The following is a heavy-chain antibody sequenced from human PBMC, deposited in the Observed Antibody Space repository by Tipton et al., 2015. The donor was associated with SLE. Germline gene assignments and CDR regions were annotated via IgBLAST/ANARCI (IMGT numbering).Heavy chain of an antibody. J-gene: IGHJ3*01. V-gene: IGHV4-59*13. CDR2: MDYTGRTS. CDR1: GGSISNYY. Sequence: TLSLTCTVSGGSISNYYWTWIRQPPRMGLQFLGYMDYTGRTSNYHPSLNRRLSMPVDTSQNQISLRLTSVTAADTAIYYCARRTSTGLYDAFDLWGQGTTVTVTS. CDR3: ARRTSTGLYDAFDL. D-gene: IGHD1-1*01.